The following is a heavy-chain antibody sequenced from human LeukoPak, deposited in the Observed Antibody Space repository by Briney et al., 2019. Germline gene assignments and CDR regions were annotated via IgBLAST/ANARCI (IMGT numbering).Heavy chain of an antibody. Sequence: GGSLRLPCTASGFTFGDYAMSWFRQAPGKGLEWVGFVRSKAYGGTTEYAASVKGRFTISRGDSKSIAYLQMNSLKTEDTAVYYCTVGEDYYDSSGYYAGAQRYWGQGTLVTVSS. J-gene: IGHJ4*02. CDR2: VRSKAYGGTT. CDR1: GFTFGDYA. D-gene: IGHD3-22*01. CDR3: TVGEDYYDSSGYYAGAQRY. V-gene: IGHV3-49*03.